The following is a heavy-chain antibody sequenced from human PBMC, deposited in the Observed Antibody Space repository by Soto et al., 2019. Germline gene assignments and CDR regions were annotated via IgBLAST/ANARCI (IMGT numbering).Heavy chain of an antibody. CDR1: GFTFSSYS. J-gene: IGHJ4*02. V-gene: IGHV3-48*01. CDR3: ARDTWSGYCSSTSCYTFGY. Sequence: RGSLRLSCAASGFTFSSYSMNWVRQAPGKGLEWVSYISSSSSTIYYADSVKGRFTISRDNAKNSLYLQMNSLRAEDTAVYYCARDTWSGYCSSTSCYTFGYWGQGTLVTVSS. CDR2: ISSSSSTI. D-gene: IGHD2-2*01.